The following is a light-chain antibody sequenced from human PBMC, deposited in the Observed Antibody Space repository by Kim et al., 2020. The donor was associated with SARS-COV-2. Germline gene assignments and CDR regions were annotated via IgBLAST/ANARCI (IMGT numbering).Light chain of an antibody. V-gene: IGLV2-11*01. Sequence: PGQPVTISCTGTSSDVGKYKYVSWYQQHPGKAPKLIISEVSKRPAGVPDRFSGSKSGNTASLTISGLQAEGEADYYCCAYAGTYYIFGTGTKVTVL. CDR1: SSDVGKYKY. CDR2: EVS. CDR3: CAYAGTYYI. J-gene: IGLJ1*01.